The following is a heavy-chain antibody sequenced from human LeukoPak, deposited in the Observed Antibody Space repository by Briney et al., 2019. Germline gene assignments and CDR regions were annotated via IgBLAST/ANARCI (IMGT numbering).Heavy chain of an antibody. J-gene: IGHJ4*02. V-gene: IGHV3-23*01. D-gene: IGHD4-17*01. CDR2: ISGSGGST. CDR1: GFTFSSYA. Sequence: GGSLRLSCAASGFTFSSYAMSWVRQAPGKGLEWVSAISGSGGSTYYADSVKGRFTISRDNSKNTLYLQMNSLRAEDTAVYYCARVVDHDYGDYYLDYWGQGTLVTVSS. CDR3: ARVVDHDYGDYYLDY.